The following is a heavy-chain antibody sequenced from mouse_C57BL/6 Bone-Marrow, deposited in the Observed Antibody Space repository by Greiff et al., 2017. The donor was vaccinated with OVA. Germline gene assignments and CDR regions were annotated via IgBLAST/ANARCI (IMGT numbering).Heavy chain of an antibody. J-gene: IGHJ4*01. CDR2: INPSNGGT. CDR3: ASPLLYGSSYYYARDY. D-gene: IGHD1-1*01. Sequence: QVQLQQPGTELVKPGASVKLSCKASGYTFTSYWMHWVKQRPGQGLEWIGNINPSNGGTNYNEKFKSKATLTVDKSSSTAYMQLSSLTSEDSAVYYCASPLLYGSSYYYARDYWGQGTSVTVSS. CDR1: GYTFTSYW. V-gene: IGHV1-53*01.